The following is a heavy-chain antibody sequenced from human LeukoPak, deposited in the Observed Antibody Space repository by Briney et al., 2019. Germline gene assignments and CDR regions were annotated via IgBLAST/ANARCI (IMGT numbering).Heavy chain of an antibody. Sequence: GGSLRLSCAASGFTFSSYSMNWVRQAPGKGLEWVSSISSSSSYIYYADSVKGRFTISIDNAKNSLYLKVNSLRAEDTAVYYCAREYYDSSGYYYYYYYMDVWGKGTTVTISS. CDR2: ISSSSSYI. CDR3: AREYYDSSGYYYYYYYMDV. CDR1: GFTFSSYS. V-gene: IGHV3-21*01. D-gene: IGHD3-22*01. J-gene: IGHJ6*03.